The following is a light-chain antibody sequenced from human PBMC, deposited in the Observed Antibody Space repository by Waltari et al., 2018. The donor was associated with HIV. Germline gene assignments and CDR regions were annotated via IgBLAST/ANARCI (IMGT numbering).Light chain of an antibody. V-gene: IGLV2-14*01. CDR1: SSDVGSFNF. CDR3: SSYRRDSTQV. Sequence: QSALTQPASVSESPGQSITISCTGSSSDVGSFNFVSWYQQYPGKAPKLVIFEVSKRPSGVSSRFSGSKSGNTASLTISGLQAEDEADYHCSSYRRDSTQVFGGGTKLTVL. CDR2: EVS. J-gene: IGLJ2*01.